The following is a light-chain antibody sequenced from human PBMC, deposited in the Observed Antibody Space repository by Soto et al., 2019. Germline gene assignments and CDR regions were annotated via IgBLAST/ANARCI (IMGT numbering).Light chain of an antibody. Sequence: HATLFASVGDRVTITCRASQSISSWLAWYQQKPGKAPKLLIYDASSLESGVPSRFSGIGSGTEFTLTISSLQPYGFAAFSSQECTSYAAGAVDRGTKVDIK. CDR2: DAS. CDR3: QECTSYAAGA. V-gene: IGKV1-5*01. CDR1: QSISSW. J-gene: IGKJ1*01.